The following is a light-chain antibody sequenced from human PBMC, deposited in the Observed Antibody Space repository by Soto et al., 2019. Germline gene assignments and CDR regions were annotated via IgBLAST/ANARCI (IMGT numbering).Light chain of an antibody. Sequence: QSALTQAASVSGSPGQSVTISCTGTSSDVGSYNLVSWYQHHPGKAPKLIIYEGSKRPSGVSDRFSGSKSGNTASLTISGLQAEDEADYYCCSYAGSSTPYVFGTGTKLTVL. J-gene: IGLJ1*01. CDR2: EGS. CDR3: CSYAGSSTPYV. V-gene: IGLV2-23*01. CDR1: SSDVGSYNL.